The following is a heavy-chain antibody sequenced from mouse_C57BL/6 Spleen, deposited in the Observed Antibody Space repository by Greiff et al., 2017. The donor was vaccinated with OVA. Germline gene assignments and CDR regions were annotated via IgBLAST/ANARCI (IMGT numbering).Heavy chain of an antibody. V-gene: IGHV1-7*01. J-gene: IGHJ4*01. CDR2: INPSSGYT. Sequence: QVQLQQSGAELAKPGASVKLSCKASGYTFTSYWMHWVKQRPGQGLEWIGYINPSSGYTKYNQKFKDKATLTADKSSSTAYMQLSSLTYEDSAVDYCASHDPSYYYAMDYWGQGTSVTVSS. CDR1: GYTFTSYW. CDR3: ASHDPSYYYAMDY. D-gene: IGHD2-3*01.